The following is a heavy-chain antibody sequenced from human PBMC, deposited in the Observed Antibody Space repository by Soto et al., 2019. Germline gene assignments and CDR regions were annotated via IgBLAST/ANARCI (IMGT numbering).Heavy chain of an antibody. CDR2: ISGSGGST. CDR1: GFTFSSYA. D-gene: IGHD2-2*01. J-gene: IGHJ4*02. CDR3: AKLAVVPAAYIEWLRGYYFDY. V-gene: IGHV3-23*01. Sequence: GGSLRLSCAASGFTFSSYAMSWVRQAPGKGLEWVSAISGSGGSTYYADSVKGRFTISRDNSKNTLYLQMNSLRAEDTAVYYCAKLAVVPAAYIEWLRGYYFDYWGQGTLVTVSS.